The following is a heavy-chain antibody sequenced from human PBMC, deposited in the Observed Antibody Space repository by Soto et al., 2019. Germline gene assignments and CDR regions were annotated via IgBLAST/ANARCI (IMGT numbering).Heavy chain of an antibody. J-gene: IGHJ5*02. D-gene: IGHD1-1*01. Sequence: ASVKVSCKASGYTFTSYAMHRVRQAPGQRLEWMGWINAGNGNTKYSQKFQGRVTITRDTSASTAYMELSSLRSEDTAVYYCARVGSNWNGNWFDPWGQGTLVTVSS. V-gene: IGHV1-3*01. CDR1: GYTFTSYA. CDR3: ARVGSNWNGNWFDP. CDR2: INAGNGNT.